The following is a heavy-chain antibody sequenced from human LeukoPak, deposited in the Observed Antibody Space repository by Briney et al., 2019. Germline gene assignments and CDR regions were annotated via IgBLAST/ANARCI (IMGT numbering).Heavy chain of an antibody. CDR1: GFTFSNAW. J-gene: IGHJ4*02. D-gene: IGHD3-22*01. CDR3: TTDQYSGTMTFDH. CDR2: IKSKTDGGTT. V-gene: IGHV3-15*01. Sequence: GGSLRLSCAASGFTFSNAWMNWVRQAPGKGLEWVGRIKSKTDGGTTDYAAPVKGRCTISRDDSKNTLYLQMNSLKTEDTAIYYCTTDQYSGTMTFDHWGQGTLVTVSS.